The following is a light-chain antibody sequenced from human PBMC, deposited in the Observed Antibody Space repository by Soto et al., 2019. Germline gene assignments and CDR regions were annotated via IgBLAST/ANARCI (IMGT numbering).Light chain of an antibody. V-gene: IGLV1-51*01. Sequence: QSVLTQPPSVSAAPGQKVTISCSGSSSNIGNNYVSWYQQLPGTAPKLLIYDNNKRPSGIPDRFSGSKSGTSATLGITGLQTGDEADYYCGTWDSSLSAGGFGNGTKVTVL. CDR3: GTWDSSLSAGG. CDR1: SSNIGNNY. J-gene: IGLJ1*01. CDR2: DNN.